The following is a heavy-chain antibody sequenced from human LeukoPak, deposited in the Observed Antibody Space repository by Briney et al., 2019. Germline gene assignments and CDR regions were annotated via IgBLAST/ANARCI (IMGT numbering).Heavy chain of an antibody. CDR2: ISAYNGNT. CDR3: ARDRFAWELLPSYFDY. V-gene: IGHV1-18*01. Sequence: VASVKVSCKASGYTFTSYGISWVRQAPGQGLGWMGWISAYNGNTNYAQKLQGRVTMTTDTSTSTAYMELRSLRSDDTAVYYCARDRFAWELLPSYFDYWGQGTLVTVPS. J-gene: IGHJ4*02. D-gene: IGHD1-26*01. CDR1: GYTFTSYG.